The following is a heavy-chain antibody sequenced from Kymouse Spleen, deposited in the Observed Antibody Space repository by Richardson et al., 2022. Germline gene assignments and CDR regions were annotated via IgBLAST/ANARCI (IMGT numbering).Heavy chain of an antibody. Sequence: EVQLVESGGGLVQPGGSLRLSCAASGFTFSSYDMHWVRQATGKGLEWVSAIGTAGDTYYPGSVKGRFTISRENAKNSLYLQMNSLRAGDTAVYYCARGTTYYYGSGSYYLDYWGQGTLVTVSS. V-gene: IGHV3-13*01. D-gene: IGHD3-10*01. CDR2: IGTAGDT. CDR1: GFTFSSYD. CDR3: ARGTTYYYGSGSYYLDY. J-gene: IGHJ4*02.